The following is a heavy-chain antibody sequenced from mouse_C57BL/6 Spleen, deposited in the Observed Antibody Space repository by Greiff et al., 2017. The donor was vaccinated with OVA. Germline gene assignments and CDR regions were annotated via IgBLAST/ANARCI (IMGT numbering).Heavy chain of an antibody. CDR1: GYTFTSYW. V-gene: IGHV1-7*01. J-gene: IGHJ2*01. CDR2: INPSSGYT. D-gene: IGHD1-1*02. CDR3: ASPYGFDD. Sequence: QVQLKESGAELAQPGASVTLSCKASGYTFTSYWMHWVQQRPGQGLEWIGYINPSSGYTKYNQKFKDKDTLTADKSSSTAYMQLSSLTYEDSAGYYCASPYGFDDWGKGTTLTVSS.